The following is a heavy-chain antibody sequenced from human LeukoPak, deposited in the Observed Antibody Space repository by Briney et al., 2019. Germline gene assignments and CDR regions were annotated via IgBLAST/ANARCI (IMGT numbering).Heavy chain of an antibody. CDR1: GGSISSYY. J-gene: IGHJ5*02. V-gene: IGHV4-4*07. CDR2: IYTSGST. D-gene: IGHD3-10*01. CDR3: ARGGYYYGSGSYYRWFDP. Sequence: SETLSLTCTVSGGSISSYYWSWIRQPAGKGLEWIGRIYTSGSTNYNPSLKSRVTMSVDTSKNQFSLKLSSVTAADTAVYYCARGGYYYGSGSYYRWFDPWGQGTLVTVFS.